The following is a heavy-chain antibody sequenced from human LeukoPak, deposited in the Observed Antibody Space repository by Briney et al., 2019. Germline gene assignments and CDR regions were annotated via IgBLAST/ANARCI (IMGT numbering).Heavy chain of an antibody. Sequence: GGSLRLSCAASGFNVNNNYINWVRQAPGKGLEWVSVLYSNSITSYADSVKGRFTISRDNSKSTLYLQMNSLRAEDTAVYYCAKLLNDYGDYCFDYWGQGTLVTVSS. V-gene: IGHV3-53*01. J-gene: IGHJ4*02. CDR3: AKLLNDYGDYCFDY. CDR2: LYSNSIT. D-gene: IGHD4-17*01. CDR1: GFNVNNNY.